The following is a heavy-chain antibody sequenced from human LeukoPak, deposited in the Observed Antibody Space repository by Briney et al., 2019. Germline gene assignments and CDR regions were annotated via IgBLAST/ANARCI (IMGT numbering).Heavy chain of an antibody. CDR1: GFTFSDYW. CDR3: ARDGTAAGLYFDL. CDR2: IKQDGSEK. J-gene: IGHJ4*01. D-gene: IGHD6-13*01. Sequence: GGSLRLSCGVSGFTFSDYWMNWVRQAPGKGLEWVASIKQDGSEKTFVDSVKGRFTISRDNARNSVYLQMSSLRAEDTAVYYCARDGTAAGLYFDLWGHGTLVTVSS. V-gene: IGHV3-7*01.